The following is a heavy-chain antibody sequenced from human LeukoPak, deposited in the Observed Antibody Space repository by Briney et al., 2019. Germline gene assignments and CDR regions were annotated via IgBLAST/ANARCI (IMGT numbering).Heavy chain of an antibody. Sequence: GGSLRLSCAASGFTFSSYGMHWVRQAPGKGPEWVAFIRYDGSNKYYADSVKGRFTISRDNSKNTLYLQMNSLRAEDTAVYYCARSFFRYGYQLTSDYWGQGTLVTVSS. J-gene: IGHJ4*02. CDR1: GFTFSSYG. V-gene: IGHV3-30*02. D-gene: IGHD2-2*01. CDR3: ARSFFRYGYQLTSDY. CDR2: IRYDGSNK.